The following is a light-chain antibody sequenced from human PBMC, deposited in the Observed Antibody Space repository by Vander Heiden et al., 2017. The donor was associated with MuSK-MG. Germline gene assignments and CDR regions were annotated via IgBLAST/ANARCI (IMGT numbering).Light chain of an antibody. CDR1: QSVSSH. CDR2: GAS. Sequence: EIVMTQPPATLPVPPGERPTPSCRTSQSVSSHLAWYQQKPSQPPRLLIYGASTRATGIPARFSGSGSGTEFTLTISSLQSEDFAVYYYQRYNNWPLYTFGQGTKLEIK. J-gene: IGKJ2*01. CDR3: QRYNNWPLYT. V-gene: IGKV3-15*01.